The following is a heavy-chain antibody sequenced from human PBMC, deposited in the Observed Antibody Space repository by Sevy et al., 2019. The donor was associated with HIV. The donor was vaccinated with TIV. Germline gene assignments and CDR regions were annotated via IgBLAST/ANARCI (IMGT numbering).Heavy chain of an antibody. CDR1: GFSVSTHA. J-gene: IGHJ4*02. CDR3: TRDAGYSTGWYPSDY. V-gene: IGHV3-30-3*01. D-gene: IGHD6-19*01. Sequence: GGSLRLSCAASGFSVSTHAMHWVRQAPGKGLEWVALISYDGSSKYYADSVKGRLTISRDNSKNTLYLQMSSLRPDDTAVYYCTRDAGYSTGWYPSDYWDQGTLVTVSS. CDR2: ISYDGSSK.